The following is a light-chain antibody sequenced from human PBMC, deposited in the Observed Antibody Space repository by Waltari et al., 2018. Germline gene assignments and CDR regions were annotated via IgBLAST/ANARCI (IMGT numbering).Light chain of an antibody. J-gene: IGLJ2*01. Sequence: SYELTQPPSVSVSPGQTASITCSGHALSTKYAYWYHQQSGQAPVLVIFEDSKRPSGIPERISGSSSGTMATLTLSGAQLEDEGDYYCLSPDSSGTYVVFGGGTKLTVL. CDR2: EDS. CDR3: LSPDSSGTYVV. V-gene: IGLV3-10*01. CDR1: ALSTKY.